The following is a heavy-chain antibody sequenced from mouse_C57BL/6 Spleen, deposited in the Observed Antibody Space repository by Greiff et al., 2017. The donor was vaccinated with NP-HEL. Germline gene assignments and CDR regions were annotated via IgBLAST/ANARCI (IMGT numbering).Heavy chain of an antibody. D-gene: IGHD2-1*01. J-gene: IGHJ1*03. CDR3: ARSKMSIYYGNYDWYFDV. CDR1: GYTFTSYW. V-gene: IGHV1-55*01. Sequence: QVQLQQSGAELVKPGASVKMSCKASGYTFTSYWITWVKQRPGQGLEWIGDIYPGSGSTNYNEKFKGKATLTVDTSSSTAYMQLSSLTSEDSAVYYGARSKMSIYYGNYDWYFDVWGTGTTVTVSS. CDR2: IYPGSGST.